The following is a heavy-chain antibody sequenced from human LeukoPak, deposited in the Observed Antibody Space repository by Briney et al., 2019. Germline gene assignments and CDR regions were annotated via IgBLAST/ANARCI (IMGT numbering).Heavy chain of an antibody. J-gene: IGHJ6*04. CDR2: IYYSGST. CDR3: ARDTVTAAEGYYYYGMDV. Sequence: SETLSLTCTVSGGSVSSGSYYWSWIRQPPGKGLEWIGYIYYSGSTNYNPSLKSRVTISADTSKNQFSMKLSSVTAADTAVYYCARDTVTAAEGYYYYGMDVWGKGTTVTVSS. CDR1: GGSVSSGSYY. D-gene: IGHD4-11*01. V-gene: IGHV4-61*01.